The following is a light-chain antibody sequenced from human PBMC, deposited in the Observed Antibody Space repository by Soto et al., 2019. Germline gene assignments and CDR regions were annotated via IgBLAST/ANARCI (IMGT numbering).Light chain of an antibody. J-gene: IGKJ5*01. CDR1: QSVSSN. CDR2: GAS. CDR3: QHFGGTTFT. Sequence: EIVMSQSPATLSVSPGERATLSCRASQSVSSNLAWYQQKPGQAPRLLIYGASTRATGIPARFSGSGSGTEFTLTISSLEPGDFAVYYCQHFGGTTFTFGQGARLEI. V-gene: IGKV3-15*01.